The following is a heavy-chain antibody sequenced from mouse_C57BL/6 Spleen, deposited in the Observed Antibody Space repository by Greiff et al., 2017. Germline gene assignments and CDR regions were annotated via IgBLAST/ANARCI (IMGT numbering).Heavy chain of an antibody. V-gene: IGHV1-64*01. D-gene: IGHD2-12*01. CDR2: IHPNSGST. CDR1: GYTFTSYW. Sequence: QVQLKESGAELVKPGASVKLSCKASGYTFTSYWMHWVKQRPGQGLEWIGMIHPNSGSTNYNEKFKSKATLTVDKSSSTAYMQLSSLTSEDSAVYYCAREDSSNSPFDYWGQGTTLTVSS. J-gene: IGHJ2*01. CDR3: AREDSSNSPFDY.